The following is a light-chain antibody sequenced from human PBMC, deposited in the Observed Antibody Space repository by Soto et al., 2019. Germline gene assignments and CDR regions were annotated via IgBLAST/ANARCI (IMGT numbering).Light chain of an antibody. Sequence: QSVLTQPASVSGSPGQSITISCTGTSSDVGGYNYVSWYQQHPGKAPKLMIYDVSNRPSGVSNRFSGSKSGNTASLTISGLQAEDEADYYCSSYTRSSPYVFGTGTSSPS. V-gene: IGLV2-14*01. J-gene: IGLJ1*01. CDR1: SSDVGGYNY. CDR3: SSYTRSSPYV. CDR2: DVS.